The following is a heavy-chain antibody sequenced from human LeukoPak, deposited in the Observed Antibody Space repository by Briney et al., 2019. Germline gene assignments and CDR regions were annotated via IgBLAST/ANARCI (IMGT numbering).Heavy chain of an antibody. CDR3: ARTSSGWYEDAFDI. Sequence: GGSLRLSCAPSGFTSRGISMNGAGQAPGRGLGGVSSISSSSSYIYYADSVKGRFTISRDNAKNSLYLQMNSLRAEDTAVYYCARTSSGWYEDAFDIWGQGTMVTVSS. D-gene: IGHD6-19*01. CDR1: GFTSRGIS. CDR2: ISSSSSYI. J-gene: IGHJ3*02. V-gene: IGHV3-21*01.